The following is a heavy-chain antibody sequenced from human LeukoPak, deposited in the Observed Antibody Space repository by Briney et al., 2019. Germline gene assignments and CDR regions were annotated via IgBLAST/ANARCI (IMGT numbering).Heavy chain of an antibody. CDR3: ARVGEFGINSAMVLPD. J-gene: IGHJ4*02. CDR1: GYTFTSYG. D-gene: IGHD3-16*01. Sequence: ASVKVSCKASGYTFTSYGITWVRQAPGQGLEWMGWISAYNGNTNYAQKLQGRVTMTRDTSTSTAYMELRSLKSDDTAIYYCARVGEFGINSAMVLPDWGQGSLVTVSS. V-gene: IGHV1-18*01. CDR2: ISAYNGNT.